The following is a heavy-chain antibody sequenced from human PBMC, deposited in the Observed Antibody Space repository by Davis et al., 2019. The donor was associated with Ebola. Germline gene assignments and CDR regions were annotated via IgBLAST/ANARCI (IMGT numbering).Heavy chain of an antibody. CDR1: GYIFSDYY. CDR3: ATLDILTAYVSYAMDV. Sequence: VTVACQASGYIFSDYYLHSAQVAPGKGLEWVGLVDANAGKTVYAEKFQDRVTITADKSTDTVYMELSSLRYEDTAVYYCATLDILTAYVSYAMDVWGQGTTVTVS. V-gene: IGHV1-69-2*01. D-gene: IGHD3-9*01. CDR2: VDANAGKT. J-gene: IGHJ6*02.